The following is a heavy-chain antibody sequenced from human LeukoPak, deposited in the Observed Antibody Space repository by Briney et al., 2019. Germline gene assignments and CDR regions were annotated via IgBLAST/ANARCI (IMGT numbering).Heavy chain of an antibody. CDR2: IGGSGIGHST. V-gene: IGHV3-23*01. D-gene: IGHD5-12*01. Sequence: GGSLRLSCVGSGFTFSTHGMNWVRQAPGKGLEWVSGIGGSGIGHSTHYADSVKGRFTISRDNSKNMVYLQMDSLRAEDTALYYCARDSGWLRYHDWGQGTLVTVSS. J-gene: IGHJ4*02. CDR3: ARDSGWLRYHD. CDR1: GFTFSTHG.